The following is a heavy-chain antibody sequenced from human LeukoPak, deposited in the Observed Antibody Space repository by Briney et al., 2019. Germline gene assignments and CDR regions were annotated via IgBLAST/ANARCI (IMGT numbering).Heavy chain of an antibody. Sequence: KASETLSLTCNISGGSISRYYWSWIRQPPGKGLEWIGYVYFTGNTNYSPSLKSRLAISVDTSKNLLSLTLSSVTAADTAVYFCASLSVPTLTLEVLGQGTTVTVSS. J-gene: IGHJ6*02. D-gene: IGHD2-2*01. CDR1: GGSISRYY. CDR2: VYFTGNT. CDR3: ASLSVPTLTLEV. V-gene: IGHV4-59*01.